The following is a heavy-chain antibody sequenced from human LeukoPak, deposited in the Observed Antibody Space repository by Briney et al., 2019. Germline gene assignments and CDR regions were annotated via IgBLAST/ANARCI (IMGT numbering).Heavy chain of an antibody. CDR2: ISSSSSII. CDR1: GFTFSSYS. CDR3: ARARTAQYNWFDP. J-gene: IGHJ5*02. D-gene: IGHD4-17*01. V-gene: IGHV3-48*01. Sequence: GGSLRLSCAASGFTFSSYSMNWVRQAPGKGLEWVSYISSSSSIIYYADSVKGRFTTSRDNAKNSLYLQMNSLRAEDTAVYYCARARTAQYNWFDPWGQGTLVTVSS.